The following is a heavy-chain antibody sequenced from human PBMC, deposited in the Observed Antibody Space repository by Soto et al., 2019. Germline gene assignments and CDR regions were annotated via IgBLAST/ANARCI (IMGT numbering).Heavy chain of an antibody. CDR2: ISGSGGST. CDR3: AKDREAPMYYYDSSDAFDI. D-gene: IGHD3-22*01. CDR1: GFTFSSYA. J-gene: IGHJ3*02. Sequence: CLRLSCAASGFTFSSYAMSWVRQAPGKGLEWVSAISGSGGSTYYADSVKGRFTISRDNSKNTLYLQMNSLRAEDTAVYYCAKDREAPMYYYDSSDAFDIWGQGTMVTVS. V-gene: IGHV3-23*01.